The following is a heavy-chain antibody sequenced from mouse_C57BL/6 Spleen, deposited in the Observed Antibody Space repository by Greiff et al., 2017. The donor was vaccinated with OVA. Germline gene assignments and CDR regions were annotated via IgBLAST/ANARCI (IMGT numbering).Heavy chain of an antibody. Sequence: EVQLQQSGPELVKPGASVKISCKASGYTFTDYYMNWVKQSHGKSLEWIGDINPNNGGTSYNQKFKGKATLTVDKSSSTAYMELRSLTSEDSAVYYCARGNYYGSSYPYYFDYWGQGTTLTVSS. CDR1: GYTFTDYY. CDR2: INPNNGGT. J-gene: IGHJ2*01. CDR3: ARGNYYGSSYPYYFDY. D-gene: IGHD1-1*01. V-gene: IGHV1-26*01.